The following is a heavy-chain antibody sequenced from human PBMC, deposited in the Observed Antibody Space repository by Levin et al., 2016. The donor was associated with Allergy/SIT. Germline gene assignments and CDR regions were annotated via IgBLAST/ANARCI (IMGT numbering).Heavy chain of an antibody. Sequence: GESLKISCKASGYTFPIYWIVWVRQVPGKGLEWMGTIYPDDSDTRYSPSFQGQVTMSADKSTNTAYLQWNSLEASDTAIYYCARRNIVSTPLDYWGQGTLVTVSS. V-gene: IGHV5-51*01. D-gene: IGHD5/OR15-5a*01. CDR3: ARRNIVSTPLDY. J-gene: IGHJ4*02. CDR2: IYPDDSDT. CDR1: GYTFPIYW.